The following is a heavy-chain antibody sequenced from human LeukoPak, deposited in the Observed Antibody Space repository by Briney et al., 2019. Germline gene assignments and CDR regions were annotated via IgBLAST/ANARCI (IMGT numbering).Heavy chain of an antibody. CDR2: INPNSGGT. CDR1: GYTFTVYY. Sequence: ASVTVSFKSSGYTFTVYYMHWVRQAPGQGLEWLGWINPNSGGTNYAQKVQGRVTMTRDTSISTAYMELGRLRSDDTAVYYCARDTLWFGELSASRRGGYYYYGMDVWGQGTTVTVSS. D-gene: IGHD3-10*01. J-gene: IGHJ6*02. CDR3: ARDTLWFGELSASRRGGYYYYGMDV. V-gene: IGHV1-2*02.